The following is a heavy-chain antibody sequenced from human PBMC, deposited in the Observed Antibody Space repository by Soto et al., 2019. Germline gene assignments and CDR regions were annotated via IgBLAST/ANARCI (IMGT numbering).Heavy chain of an antibody. CDR2: IGTAGDT. CDR1: GFTFSSYD. CDR3: ARELVQKSYYYYGMDV. D-gene: IGHD6-13*01. Sequence: GGSLRLSCAASGFTFSSYDMHWVRQATGKGLEWVSAIGTAGDTYYPGSVKGRFTISRENAKNSLYLQMNSLRAGDTAVYDCARELVQKSYYYYGMDVWGQGTTVTVSS. V-gene: IGHV3-13*01. J-gene: IGHJ6*02.